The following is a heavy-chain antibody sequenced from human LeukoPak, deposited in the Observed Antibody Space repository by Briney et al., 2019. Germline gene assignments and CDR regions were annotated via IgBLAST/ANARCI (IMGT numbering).Heavy chain of an antibody. Sequence: SETLSLTCTVSGGSISSYYWGWIRQPPGKGLEWIGSIYYSGSTYYNPSLKSRVTISVDTSKNQFSLKLSSVTAADTAVYYCARSSSLWGYYMDVWGKGTTVTVSS. V-gene: IGHV4-39*01. CDR2: IYYSGST. CDR3: ARSSSLWGYYMDV. CDR1: GGSISSYY. J-gene: IGHJ6*03. D-gene: IGHD3-10*01.